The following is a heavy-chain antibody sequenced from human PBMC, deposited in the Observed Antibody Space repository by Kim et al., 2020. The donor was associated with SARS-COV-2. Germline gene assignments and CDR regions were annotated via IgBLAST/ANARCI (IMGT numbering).Heavy chain of an antibody. D-gene: IGHD5-18*01. CDR1: GFIFINYA. Sequence: GGSLRLSCVDSGFIFINYAKIWVRQTPGKGLEWVSPITDNGGSTYYTDSVNGLFTISRDKSKNTLYRQMNRLRADDTAVYYCAKDHDSYGLVFEYWGHGTLVTVPS. V-gene: IGHV3-23*01. J-gene: IGHJ4*01. CDR3: AKDHDSYGLVFEY. CDR2: ITDNGGST.